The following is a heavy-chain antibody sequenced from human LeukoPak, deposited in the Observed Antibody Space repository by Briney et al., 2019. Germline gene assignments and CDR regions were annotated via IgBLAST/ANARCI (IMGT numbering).Heavy chain of an antibody. V-gene: IGHV4-59*08. Sequence: SETLSLTCTVSGGPLSSYYWSWIRQPPGKGLEWIGYIYYSGSTNYNPSLKSRVTISVDASKNQFFLKLSSVTAADTAVYYCVRRSRMTTIDAFDIWGQGTMVTVSS. CDR1: GGPLSSYY. CDR3: VRRSRMTTIDAFDI. J-gene: IGHJ3*02. CDR2: IYYSGST. D-gene: IGHD5-24*01.